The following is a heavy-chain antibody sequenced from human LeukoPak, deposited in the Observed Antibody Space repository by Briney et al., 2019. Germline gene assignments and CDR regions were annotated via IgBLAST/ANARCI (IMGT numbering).Heavy chain of an antibody. D-gene: IGHD2-2*01. J-gene: IGHJ5*02. CDR1: GYTFNTYD. CDR3: ARPYCSSKTCKRWFDP. CDR2: VNPNSGNS. V-gene: IGHV1-8*03. Sequence: ASAMVSCKASGYTFNTYDIHWVRQAAGQGLEWMGWVNPNSGNSGYEQKFQGRVTITMNTSITTAYLGLDNLTSEDTAVYYCARPYCSSKTCKRWFDPWGQGTLVTVSA.